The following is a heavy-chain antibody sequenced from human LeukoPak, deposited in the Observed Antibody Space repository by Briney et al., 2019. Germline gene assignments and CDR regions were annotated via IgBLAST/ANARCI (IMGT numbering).Heavy chain of an antibody. CDR1: SGSISNYY. J-gene: IGHJ4*02. D-gene: IGHD2-15*01. Sequence: TSETLSLTCIVSSGSISNYYWSWIRQPPGKGLEWIGYIHYSGSTNYSPSLKSRVTMSVDTSKNQFSLKLSSVTAADTAVYYCARRTYCSGGNCYFFDFWGQGTLVTVSS. V-gene: IGHV4-59*08. CDR2: IHYSGST. CDR3: ARRTYCSGGNCYFFDF.